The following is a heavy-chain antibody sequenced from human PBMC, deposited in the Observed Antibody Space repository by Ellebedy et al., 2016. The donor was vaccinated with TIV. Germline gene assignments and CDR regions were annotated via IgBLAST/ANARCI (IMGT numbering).Heavy chain of an antibody. CDR1: GFTFSQYY. CDR3: ARVQRRITMLRGVFYMDV. J-gene: IGHJ6*03. CDR2: LSGGGSTV. V-gene: IGHV3-11*01. Sequence: GESLKISCTASGFTFSQYYMTWIRQAPGKGLECIAYLSGGGSTVYDADSVKGRFTMSRDNAKNSWFLQMNSLRADDTAVYFCARVQRRITMLRGVFYMDVWGKGTTVTVSS. D-gene: IGHD3-10*01.